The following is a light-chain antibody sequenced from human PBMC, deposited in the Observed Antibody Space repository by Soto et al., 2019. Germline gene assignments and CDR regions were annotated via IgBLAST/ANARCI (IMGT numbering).Light chain of an antibody. CDR2: VNN. J-gene: IGLJ1*01. CDR1: SANIGAAYN. CDR3: QSYDSCLSGYV. Sequence: QSVLTQPPSVSGAPGQRGTISCTGSSANIGAAYNVDWYQHLPGTAPKLLIYVNNNRPSGVPARFSGSKSGTSASLAIAGLKAEDEGDYYCQSYDSCLSGYVFGTGTKLTVL. V-gene: IGLV1-40*01.